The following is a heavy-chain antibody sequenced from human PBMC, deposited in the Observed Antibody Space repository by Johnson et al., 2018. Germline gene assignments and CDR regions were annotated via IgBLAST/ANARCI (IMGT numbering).Heavy chain of an antibody. CDR3: AKDFDYSSCQGAIDI. Sequence: VQLVQSGGGLVQPGRSLRLSCAASGFSFDDYAMHWVRQAPGQGLEWVSGINWNRGLIGYAESVKGRVTISRDNAKNALYLQMNSLRPDDTALYYCAKDFDYSSCQGAIDIWGQGTIVTGSS. CDR2: INWNRGLI. J-gene: IGHJ3*02. V-gene: IGHV3-9*01. CDR1: GFSFDDYA. D-gene: IGHD6-6*01.